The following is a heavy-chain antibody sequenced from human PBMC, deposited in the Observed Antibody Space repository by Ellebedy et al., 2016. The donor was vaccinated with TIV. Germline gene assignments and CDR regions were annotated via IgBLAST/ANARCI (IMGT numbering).Heavy chain of an antibody. J-gene: IGHJ4*02. V-gene: IGHV1-3*01. Sequence: ASVKVSCKASGYTFTSYAMHWVRQAPGQRLEWMGWINAGNGNTKYSQKFQGRVTITRDTSTSTVYMELSSLRSEETAVYYCARGDTWIQLWFDYWGQGTLVTVSS. CDR1: GYTFTSYA. CDR2: INAGNGNT. CDR3: ARGDTWIQLWFDY. D-gene: IGHD5-18*01.